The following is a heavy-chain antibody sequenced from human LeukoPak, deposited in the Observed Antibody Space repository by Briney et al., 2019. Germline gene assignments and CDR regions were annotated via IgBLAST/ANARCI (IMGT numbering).Heavy chain of an antibody. CDR3: ARRAGKLWPVDY. D-gene: IGHD3-16*01. V-gene: IGHV4-34*01. CDR2: IYHRGST. J-gene: IGHJ4*02. Sequence: SETLSLTCAVYGGSFSGYYWSWIRQPPGKGLEWIGEIYHRGSTNYNPSLKSRVTISVDTSKNQFSLKLSSVTAADTAVYYCARRAGKLWPVDYWGQGTLVTVSS. CDR1: GGSFSGYY.